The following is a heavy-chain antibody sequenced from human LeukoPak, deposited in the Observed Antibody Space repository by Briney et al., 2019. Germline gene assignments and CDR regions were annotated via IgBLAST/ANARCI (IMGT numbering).Heavy chain of an antibody. CDR1: GGSISGYY. J-gene: IGHJ4*02. CDR3: ARLGFSNSGSYLAPSDY. Sequence: SETLSLTCTVSGGSISGYYWSWIRQPPGKGLEWIGYIYYSGGTSYNPSLKSRVTISVDTSKNQFSLKLSSVTAADTAVYYCARLGFSNSGSYLAPSDYWGQGTLVTVSS. D-gene: IGHD1-26*01. CDR2: IYYSGGT. V-gene: IGHV4-59*08.